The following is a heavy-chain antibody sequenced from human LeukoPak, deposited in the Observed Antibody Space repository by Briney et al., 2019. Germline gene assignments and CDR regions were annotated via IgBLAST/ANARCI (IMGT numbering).Heavy chain of an antibody. CDR1: GYTFTSYY. CDR3: ARGGGVAVNDAFDI. Sequence: ASVKVSCKASGYTFTSYYMHWVRQAPGQGLEWMGWINPNSGGTNYAQKFQGRVTMTRDTSISTAYMELSRLRSDDTAVYYCARGGGVAVNDAFDIWGQGTMVTVSS. CDR2: INPNSGGT. J-gene: IGHJ3*02. D-gene: IGHD6-19*01. V-gene: IGHV1-2*02.